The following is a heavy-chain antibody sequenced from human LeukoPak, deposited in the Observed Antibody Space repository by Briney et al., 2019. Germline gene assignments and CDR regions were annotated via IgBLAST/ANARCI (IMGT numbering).Heavy chain of an antibody. Sequence: GASVKVSCKVSGYTFTSYAMSWVRQAPGQGLEWVGWINTNSGNPTYAQGFTGRFVFSLDTSVSTAYLQISSLKAEDTAVYYCAIHPSDSSGYFSYWGQGALVTVSS. CDR1: GYTFTSYA. V-gene: IGHV7-4-1*02. CDR2: INTNSGNP. CDR3: AIHPSDSSGYFSY. J-gene: IGHJ4*02. D-gene: IGHD3-22*01.